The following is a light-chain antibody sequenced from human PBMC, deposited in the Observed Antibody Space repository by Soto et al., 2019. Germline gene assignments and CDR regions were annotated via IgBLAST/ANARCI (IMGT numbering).Light chain of an antibody. CDR2: GAS. CDR1: QSVTSNY. CDR3: QHYVTSPTT. Sequence: EIVLTQSPGTLSLSPGERATLSCRASQSVTSNYLAWYQQKPGQAPRLLIFGASIRVTGIPDRFIGSGSGTDFTLTISRLEPEDFAVYYCQHYVTSPTTFGQGTKVDIK. V-gene: IGKV3-20*01. J-gene: IGKJ1*01.